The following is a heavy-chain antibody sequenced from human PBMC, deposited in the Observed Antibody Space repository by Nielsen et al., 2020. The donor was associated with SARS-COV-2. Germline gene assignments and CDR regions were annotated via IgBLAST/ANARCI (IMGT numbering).Heavy chain of an antibody. D-gene: IGHD3-10*01. V-gene: IGHV4-34*01. CDR3: AREHTWYYYGSGSYYKPYGMDV. CDR1: GGSFSGYY. CDR2: INHSGGT. J-gene: IGHJ6*02. Sequence: SETLSLTCAVYGGSFSGYYWSWIRQPPGKGLEWIGEINHSGGTNYNPSLKSRVTISVDTSKNQFSLKLSSVTAADTAVYYCAREHTWYYYGSGSYYKPYGMDVWGQGTTVTVSS.